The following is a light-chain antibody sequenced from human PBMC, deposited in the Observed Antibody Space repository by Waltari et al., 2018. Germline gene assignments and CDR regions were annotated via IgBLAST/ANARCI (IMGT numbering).Light chain of an antibody. V-gene: IGKV4-1*01. CDR2: WSA. Sequence: DIVMTQSPDSLAVSLGERATINCTSSASAFYSPNNKIYLSWYQQKPEQPPKLLSYWSASRESGVADRFSGSGSGTDVTLTISSLQTEEVALYVCQQYYGSPFTFGGGTKVEIK. J-gene: IGKJ4*01. CDR1: ASAFYSPNNKIY. CDR3: QQYYGSPFT.